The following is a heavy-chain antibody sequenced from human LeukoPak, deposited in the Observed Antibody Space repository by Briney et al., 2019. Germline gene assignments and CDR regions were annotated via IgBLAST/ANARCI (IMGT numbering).Heavy chain of an antibody. CDR1: GGSFSGYY. Sequence: SETLSLTCAVYGGSFSGYYWSWIRQPPGKGLEWIGEINHSGSTNYNPSLKSRVTISGDTSKNQFSLKLSSLTAADTAVYYCAREGGVQGRGYDFDYWGQGTLVTVSS. CDR2: INHSGST. CDR3: AREGGVQGRGYDFDY. D-gene: IGHD5-12*01. V-gene: IGHV4-34*01. J-gene: IGHJ4*02.